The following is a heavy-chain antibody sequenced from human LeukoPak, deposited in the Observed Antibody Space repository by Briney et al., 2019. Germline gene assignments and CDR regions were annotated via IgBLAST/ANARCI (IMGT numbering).Heavy chain of an antibody. CDR2: IYYSGST. Sequence: SETLSLTCTVSGGSISSYYWSWIRQPPGKGLEWIGYIYYSGSTNYNPSLKSRVTISIDTSQSQFSLKLSSVTAADTAVYYCAGGHYSSGWYGGYWGQGTLVTVSS. CDR1: GGSISSYY. CDR3: AGGHYSSGWYGGY. V-gene: IGHV4-59*01. D-gene: IGHD6-19*01. J-gene: IGHJ4*02.